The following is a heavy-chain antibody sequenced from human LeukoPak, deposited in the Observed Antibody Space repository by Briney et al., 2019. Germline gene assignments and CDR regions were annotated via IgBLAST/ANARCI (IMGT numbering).Heavy chain of an antibody. V-gene: IGHV1-69*04. Sequence: SVKVSCKASEGTFSSYAISWVRQAPGQGLEWMGRIIPMHGLVNYAQNFQGKITITADKATSTAYMELRSLRSEDTAVYYCASPSKGVDYWGQGTLVTVSS. CDR3: ASPSKGVDY. CDR2: IIPMHGLV. CDR1: EGTFSSYA. J-gene: IGHJ4*02.